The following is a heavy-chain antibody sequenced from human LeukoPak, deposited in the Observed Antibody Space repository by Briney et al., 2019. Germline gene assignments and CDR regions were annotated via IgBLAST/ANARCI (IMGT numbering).Heavy chain of an antibody. J-gene: IGHJ6*02. Sequence: SETLSLTCTVSGGSISSYYWSWIRQPPGKGLEWVGYIYYSGSTNYNPSLKSRVTISVDTSKNQFSLKLSPVTAADTAVYYCARVVVVVPDYYYYGMDVWGQGTTVTVSS. V-gene: IGHV4-59*01. CDR1: GGSISSYY. CDR2: IYYSGST. D-gene: IGHD2-2*01. CDR3: ARVVVVVPDYYYYGMDV.